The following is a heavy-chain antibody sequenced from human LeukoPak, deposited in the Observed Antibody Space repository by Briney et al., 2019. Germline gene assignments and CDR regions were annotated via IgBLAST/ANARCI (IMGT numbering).Heavy chain of an antibody. CDR1: GFTFSNYG. D-gene: IGHD5-18*01. CDR3: ARDRDTAMEIVN. J-gene: IGHJ4*02. CDR2: IWYDGSNK. Sequence: GRSLRLSCAASGFTFSNYGMHWVRRAPGKGLEWVAVIWYDGSNKYYANSVKGRFTISRDNSKNTLYLQMNSLRAEDTAVYYCARDRDTAMEIVNWGQGTLVTVSS. V-gene: IGHV3-33*01.